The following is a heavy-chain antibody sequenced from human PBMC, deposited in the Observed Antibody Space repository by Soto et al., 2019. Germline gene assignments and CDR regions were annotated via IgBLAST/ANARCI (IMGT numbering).Heavy chain of an antibody. CDR1: GYTFTSYG. J-gene: IGHJ6*03. CDR2: ISAYNGNT. V-gene: IGHV1-18*01. D-gene: IGHD5-12*01. Sequence: ASVKVSCKASGYTFTSYGIGWVRQAPGQGLEWMGWISAYNGNTNYAQKLQGRVTMTTDTSTSTAYMELRSLRSDDTAVYYCAREYSGYDTVYYYYYMDVWGKGTTVTVAS. CDR3: AREYSGYDTVYYYYYMDV.